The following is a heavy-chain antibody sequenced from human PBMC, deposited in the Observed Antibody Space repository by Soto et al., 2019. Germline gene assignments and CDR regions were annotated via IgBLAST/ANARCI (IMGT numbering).Heavy chain of an antibody. D-gene: IGHD2-2*01. CDR1: GGSFSGYY. CDR3: ARGVVVPAAIRACMDV. V-gene: IGHV4-34*01. CDR2: INHSGST. Sequence: SETLSLTXAVYGGSFSGYYWSWIRQPPGKGLEWIGEINHSGSTNYNPSLKSRVTISVDTSKNQFSLKLSSVTAADTAVYYCARGVVVPAAIRACMDVWGQGTTVTVSS. J-gene: IGHJ6*02.